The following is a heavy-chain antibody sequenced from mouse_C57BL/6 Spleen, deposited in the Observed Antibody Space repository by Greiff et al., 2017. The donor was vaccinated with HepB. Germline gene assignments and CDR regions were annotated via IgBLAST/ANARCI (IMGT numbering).Heavy chain of an antibody. J-gene: IGHJ2*01. Sequence: QVQLKESGAELVKPGASVKLSCKASGYTFTSYWMHWVKQRPGQGLEWIGMIHPNSGSTNYNEKFKSKATLTVDKSSSTAYMQLSSLTSEDSAVYYCARDWNYYGSPWGQGTTLTVSS. CDR1: GYTFTSYW. CDR3: ARDWNYYGSP. D-gene: IGHD1-1*01. V-gene: IGHV1-64*01. CDR2: IHPNSGST.